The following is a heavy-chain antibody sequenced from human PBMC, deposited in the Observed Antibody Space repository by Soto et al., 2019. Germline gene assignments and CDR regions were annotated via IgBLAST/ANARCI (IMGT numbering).Heavy chain of an antibody. Sequence: GGSLRLSCAASGFTFSSYAMNWVRQAPGKGPPEWVSHIADTGATYYADSVKGRFTISRDISKNTLFLQMNSLRVEDTAVYYCAKSLNTATSFDSWGQGTLVTVSS. V-gene: IGHV3-23*01. CDR1: GFTFSSYA. CDR3: AKSLNTATSFDS. CDR2: IADTGAT. J-gene: IGHJ4*02.